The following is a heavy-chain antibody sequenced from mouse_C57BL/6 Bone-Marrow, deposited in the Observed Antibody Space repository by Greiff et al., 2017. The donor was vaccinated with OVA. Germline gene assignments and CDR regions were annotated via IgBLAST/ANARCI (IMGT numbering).Heavy chain of an antibody. CDR1: GYTFTNYW. CDR2: IYPGGGYT. CDR3: AREGATDLQSFFGY. Sequence: QVQLQQSGAELVRPGTSVKMSCKASGYTFTNYWIGWAKQRPGHGLEWIGDIYPGGGYTNYNEKFKGKATLTADKSSSTAYMQFSSLTSEDSAVYYCAREGATDLQSFFGYWGQGTTLTVSS. D-gene: IGHD1-1*01. J-gene: IGHJ2*01. V-gene: IGHV1-63*01.